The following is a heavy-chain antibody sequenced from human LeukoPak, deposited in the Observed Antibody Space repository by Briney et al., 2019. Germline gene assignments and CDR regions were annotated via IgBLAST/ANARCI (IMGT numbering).Heavy chain of an antibody. Sequence: PGGSLRLSCAAAGFTFNNYWMSWVRQAPGKGLEWVANIKQDGSEKYYVDSVKGRFTISRDNAKNSLYLQMNSLRAEDTALYYCARDPTIFGVVIVPDYWGQGTLITVSS. D-gene: IGHD3-3*01. V-gene: IGHV3-7*01. CDR3: ARDPTIFGVVIVPDY. CDR1: GFTFNNYW. CDR2: IKQDGSEK. J-gene: IGHJ4*02.